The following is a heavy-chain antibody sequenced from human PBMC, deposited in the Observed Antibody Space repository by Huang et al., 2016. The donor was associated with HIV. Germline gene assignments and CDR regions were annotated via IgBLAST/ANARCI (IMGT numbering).Heavy chain of an antibody. D-gene: IGHD4-17*01. Sequence: QLQLQESGPGMVKPSETLSLTCTVSGGSIRRSSYYWGWFRHSPGKGLEWIGSIYYSGNGSDNPSLKSRVTMSVDRSSNQFSLKMHSVTAADTAVYYCASRTTVTTTSNYHYFYMDVWGKGTTVIVSS. CDR3: ASRTTVTTTSNYHYFYMDV. J-gene: IGHJ6*03. CDR1: GGSIRRSSYY. CDR2: IYYSGNG. V-gene: IGHV4-39*01.